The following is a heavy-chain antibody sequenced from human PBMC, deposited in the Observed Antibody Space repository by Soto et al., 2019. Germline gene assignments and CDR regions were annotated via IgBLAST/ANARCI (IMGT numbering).Heavy chain of an antibody. Sequence: GSLRLSCAASGFIFSRHSMNWVRQAPGKGLEWVSYISSSTSTIYYADSVKGRFTISRDNAKNSLYLQMNSLSDEDTAVYYCARDSEASGWPGQVDYWGQGTLVTVSS. CDR1: GFIFSRHS. V-gene: IGHV3-48*02. D-gene: IGHD6-19*01. CDR2: ISSSTSTI. CDR3: ARDSEASGWPGQVDY. J-gene: IGHJ4*02.